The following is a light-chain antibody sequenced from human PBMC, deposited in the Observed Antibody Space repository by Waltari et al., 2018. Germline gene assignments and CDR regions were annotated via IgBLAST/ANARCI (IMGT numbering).Light chain of an antibody. CDR3: SSYADSNNLV. J-gene: IGLJ3*02. CDR1: STDVGGYTY. Sequence: QSALTQPPSACGSPGQSVPISCTGTSTDVGGYTYVSWYRQHPGKAPKLLISEVSKRPSGVPERFSGSKSGNTASLTVSGLQAEDEADYSCSSYADSNNLVFGGGTKLTVL. V-gene: IGLV2-8*01. CDR2: EVS.